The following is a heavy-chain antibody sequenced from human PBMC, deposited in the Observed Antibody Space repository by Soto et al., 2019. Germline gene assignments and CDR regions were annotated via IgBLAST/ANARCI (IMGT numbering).Heavy chain of an antibody. CDR3: ARWFDR. V-gene: IGHV4-30-2*01. CDR1: GGSISSGGYS. Sequence: PSETLSLTYAVSGGSISSGGYSWSWIRQPPGKGLEWIGYISHSGSTYYNPSLKSRVTISVDRSKNQFSLKLSSVTAADTAVYYCARWFDRWGQGTLVTVSS. CDR2: ISHSGST. J-gene: IGHJ5*02.